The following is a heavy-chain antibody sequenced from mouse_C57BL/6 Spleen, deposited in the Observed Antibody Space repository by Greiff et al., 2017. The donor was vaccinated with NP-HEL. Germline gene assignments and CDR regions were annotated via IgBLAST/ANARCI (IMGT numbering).Heavy chain of an antibody. V-gene: IGHV1-78*01. Sequence: VKLVESDAELVKPGASVKISCKVSGYTFTDHTIHWMKQRPEQGLEWIGYIYPRDGSTKYNEKFKGKATLTADKSSSTAYKQLNSLTSEDSAVYFCARSGTAQARYAMDYWGQGTSVTVSS. J-gene: IGHJ4*01. D-gene: IGHD3-2*02. CDR1: GYTFTDHT. CDR3: ARSGTAQARYAMDY. CDR2: IYPRDGST.